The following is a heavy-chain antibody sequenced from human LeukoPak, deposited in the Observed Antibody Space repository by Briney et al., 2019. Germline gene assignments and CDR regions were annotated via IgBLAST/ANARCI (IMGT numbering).Heavy chain of an antibody. CDR3: ASGLYGMDV. Sequence: PGGALRHFRSASWFNLNRNQIRLGGPAPGKWLKWVSMIYGRRSTYYADSVKGRFTISRDSSKTSLYLQMSSLRAEDTAVYYCASGLYGMDVWGQGTTVTVSS. D-gene: IGHD2-21*01. CDR2: IYGRRST. CDR1: WFNLNRNQ. J-gene: IGHJ6*02. V-gene: IGHV3-66*01.